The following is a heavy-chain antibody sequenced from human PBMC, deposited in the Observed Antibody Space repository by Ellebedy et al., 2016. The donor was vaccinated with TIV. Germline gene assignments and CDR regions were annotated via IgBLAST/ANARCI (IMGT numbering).Heavy chain of an antibody. Sequence: GESLKISXAASGFTVSSNYMSWVRQAPGKGLEWVSVIYSGGNTYYADSVRGRFTVPRDNSKNTLYLQMNSLRAEDTAVCYCARGVFGEFLDYWGQGTLVTVSS. D-gene: IGHD3-10*02. J-gene: IGHJ4*02. CDR3: ARGVFGEFLDY. CDR2: IYSGGNT. CDR1: GFTVSSNY. V-gene: IGHV3-53*01.